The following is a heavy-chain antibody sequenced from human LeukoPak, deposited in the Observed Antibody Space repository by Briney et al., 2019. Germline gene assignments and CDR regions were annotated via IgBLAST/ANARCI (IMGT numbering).Heavy chain of an antibody. Sequence: PSETLSLTCGVSGGSISSSNWWTWVRQPPGKGLEWIGEINHSGSTNYNPSLESRVTISVDTSKNQFSLKVTSVTAADTAVYYCARGAYLSALNYWGQGILVTVSS. CDR1: GGSISSSNW. V-gene: IGHV4-4*02. CDR2: INHSGST. D-gene: IGHD2/OR15-2a*01. J-gene: IGHJ4*02. CDR3: ARGAYLSALNY.